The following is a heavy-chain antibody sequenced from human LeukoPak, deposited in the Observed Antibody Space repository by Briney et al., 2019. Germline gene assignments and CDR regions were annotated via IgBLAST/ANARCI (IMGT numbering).Heavy chain of an antibody. CDR1: GYDFTSVG. CDR2: ISPYNGNT. J-gene: IGHJ4*02. Sequence: GAPVKVSCKASGYDFTSVGITWVRRAPGQGLELMGWISPYNGNTRYAQKFQGRVAMTTDTSTTTAYMELRGLRFNDTAVYYCARAGPGSGWYFDYWGQGTLVTVSS. D-gene: IGHD6-19*01. V-gene: IGHV1-18*01. CDR3: ARAGPGSGWYFDY.